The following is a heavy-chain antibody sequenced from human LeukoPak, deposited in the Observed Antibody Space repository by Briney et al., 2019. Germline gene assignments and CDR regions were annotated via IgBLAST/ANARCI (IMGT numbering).Heavy chain of an antibody. D-gene: IGHD3-16*01. V-gene: IGHV3-23*01. CDR1: GFTFSSYA. CDR2: ISGSGGST. Sequence: GGSLRLSCAASGFTFSSYAMSWVRQAPGKGLEWVSAISGSGGSTYYADSVKGRFTISRDNSKNTLFLQMNSLRAEDTAVYYCAKVTGGDMITYGGLDYWGQGTLVTVPS. J-gene: IGHJ4*02. CDR3: AKVTGGDMITYGGLDY.